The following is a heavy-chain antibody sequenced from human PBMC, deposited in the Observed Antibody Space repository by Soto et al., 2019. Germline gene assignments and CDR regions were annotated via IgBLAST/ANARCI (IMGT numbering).Heavy chain of an antibody. CDR2: INAGNGNT. V-gene: IGHV1-3*01. CDR3: ARVGPYYYDSSGYDY. D-gene: IGHD3-22*01. J-gene: IGHJ4*02. Sequence: ASVKVSCKASGYTFTSYAMHWVRQAPGQRLDWMGWINAGNGNTKYAQKFQGRVTITGDASTSTAYMELSSLRSEDTAVYYCARVGPYYYDSSGYDYWGQGTLVTVSS. CDR1: GYTFTSYA.